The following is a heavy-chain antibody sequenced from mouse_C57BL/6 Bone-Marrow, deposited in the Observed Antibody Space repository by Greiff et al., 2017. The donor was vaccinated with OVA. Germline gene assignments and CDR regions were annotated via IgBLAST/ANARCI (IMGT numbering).Heavy chain of an antibody. D-gene: IGHD4-1*01. CDR1: GYSITSGYY. Sequence: ESGPGLVKPSQSLSLTCSVTGYSITSGYYWNWIRQFPGNKLEWMGYISYDGSNNYNPSLKNRISITRDTSKNQFFLKLNSVTTEDTATYYGASRWDVDAMDYWGQGTSVTVSS. V-gene: IGHV3-6*01. J-gene: IGHJ4*01. CDR3: ASRWDVDAMDY. CDR2: ISYDGSN.